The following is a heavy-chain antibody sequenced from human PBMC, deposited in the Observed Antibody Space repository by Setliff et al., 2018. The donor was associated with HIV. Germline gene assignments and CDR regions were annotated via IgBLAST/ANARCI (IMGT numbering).Heavy chain of an antibody. CDR2: ISTYSDET. J-gene: IGHJ6*02. V-gene: IGHV1-18*01. Sequence: ASVKVSCKPSGYTFTTYGLSWVRQAPGQGLEWMGWISTYSDETTYAQKLQGRVTMTTDTSTSTAYMELRSLRSDDTAVYYCARDVEHMMDVWGQGTTVTVSS. CDR3: ARDVEHMMDV. CDR1: GYTFTTYG.